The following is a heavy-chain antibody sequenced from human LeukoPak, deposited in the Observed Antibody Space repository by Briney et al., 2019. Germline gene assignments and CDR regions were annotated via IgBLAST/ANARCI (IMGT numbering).Heavy chain of an antibody. D-gene: IGHD4-17*01. Sequence: PSETLSLTCTVSGGSISSYYWSCIRQPPGKGLEWIGYIYYSGSTNYNPSLKSRVTISVDTSKNQFSLKLSSVTAADTAVYYCARDLHYGDYETKWYFDLWGRGTLVTVSS. CDR3: ARDLHYGDYETKWYFDL. CDR2: IYYSGST. V-gene: IGHV4-59*01. J-gene: IGHJ2*01. CDR1: GGSISSYY.